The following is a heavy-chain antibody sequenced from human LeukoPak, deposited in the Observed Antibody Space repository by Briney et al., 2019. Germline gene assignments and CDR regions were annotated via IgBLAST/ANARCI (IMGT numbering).Heavy chain of an antibody. Sequence: GGSLRLSCAVSGFTFSGFWMSWVRQAPGKRLECVASINQDESVKRYVDSAKGRFTISRDNTQNSVYLEMNSLTAEDTALYYCARDLWAQQEGDGFDIWGQGTMVTVSS. CDR2: INQDESVK. CDR3: ARDLWAQQEGDGFDI. D-gene: IGHD6-13*01. J-gene: IGHJ3*02. CDR1: GFTFSGFW. V-gene: IGHV3-7*03.